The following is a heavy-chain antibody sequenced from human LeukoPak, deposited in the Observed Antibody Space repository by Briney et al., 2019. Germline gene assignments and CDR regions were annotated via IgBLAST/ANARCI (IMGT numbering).Heavy chain of an antibody. CDR3: ARQDYSTSRLYFDY. D-gene: IGHD6-6*01. Sequence: SETLSLTCTVSGGSISSSISYWGWIRQPPGKGLEWIGSISYSGSSYSNPSLKGRVTISVHTSKSQFSLRLSSATAADTAVDDCARQDYSTSRLYFDYWGRGSVLSVSS. J-gene: IGHJ4*02. CDR1: GGSISSSISY. V-gene: IGHV4-39*01. CDR2: ISYSGSS.